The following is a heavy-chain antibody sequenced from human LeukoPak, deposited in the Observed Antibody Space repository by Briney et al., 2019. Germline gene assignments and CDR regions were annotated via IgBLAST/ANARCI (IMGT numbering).Heavy chain of an antibody. CDR3: ARDGDSGYDYFYYYYYMDV. Sequence: GGPLRLSCAASGFTFSSYSMNWVRQAPGKGLEWVSSISSSSSYIYYADSVKGRFTISRDNAKNSLYLQMNSLRAEDTAVYYCARDGDSGYDYFYYYYYMDVWGKGTTVTVSS. V-gene: IGHV3-21*01. D-gene: IGHD5-12*01. CDR1: GFTFSSYS. J-gene: IGHJ6*03. CDR2: ISSSSSYI.